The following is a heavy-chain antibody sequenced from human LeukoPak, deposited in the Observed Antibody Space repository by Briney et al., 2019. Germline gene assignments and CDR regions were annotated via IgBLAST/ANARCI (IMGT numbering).Heavy chain of an antibody. CDR1: GYSFISYW. CDR3: ARHFRDYSDSSAYRRLDY. V-gene: IGHV5-51*01. Sequence: GESLKISCKGSGYSFISYWIAWVRQMPGKGLEWMGIIYPGDSHTRYSPSFQGQVTISADKSISTAYLQWSGLKASDTAMYYCARHFRDYSDSSAYRRLDYWGQGALVTVSS. D-gene: IGHD3-22*01. J-gene: IGHJ4*02. CDR2: IYPGDSHT.